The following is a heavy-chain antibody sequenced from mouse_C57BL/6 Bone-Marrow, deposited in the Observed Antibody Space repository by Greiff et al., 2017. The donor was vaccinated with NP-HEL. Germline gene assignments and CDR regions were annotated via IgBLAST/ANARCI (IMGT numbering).Heavy chain of an antibody. D-gene: IGHD1-1*01. CDR1: GFNIKNSY. CDR2: IDPANGNP. CDR3: ASGYYGSSYGYAMDY. V-gene: IGHV14-3*01. Sequence: DVQLQESVAELVRPGASVKLSCTASGFNIKNSYMHWVKQRPEQGLEWIGRIDPANGNPKYAPTFPGKATITADTSSNTAYLQLSSLTSEDTASYYCASGYYGSSYGYAMDYWCKGTSVTVSS. J-gene: IGHJ4*01.